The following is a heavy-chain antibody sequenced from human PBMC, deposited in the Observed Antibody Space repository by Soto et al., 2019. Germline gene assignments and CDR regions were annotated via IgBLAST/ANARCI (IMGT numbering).Heavy chain of an antibody. Sequence: GGSLRLSCAASRLTFSSYAMIWVRRAPGKGLEWVSAIRSSGASTYSADSVKGRFAISRDNSKNTLYLQMNSLRAEDTAVYYCAKGPTIFGVVISYSFYYGLDVWGQGTTVTVSS. CDR1: RLTFSSYA. D-gene: IGHD3-3*01. CDR3: AKGPTIFGVVISYSFYYGLDV. CDR2: IRSSGAST. J-gene: IGHJ6*02. V-gene: IGHV3-23*01.